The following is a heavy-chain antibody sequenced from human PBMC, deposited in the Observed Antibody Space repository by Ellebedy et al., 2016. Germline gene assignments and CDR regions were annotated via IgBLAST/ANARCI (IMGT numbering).Heavy chain of an antibody. Sequence: GGSLRLSCAASGFTFSSYAMHWVRQAPGKGLEWVAVISYDGSNKYYADSVKGRFTISRDNAKNSLYLQMNSLRAEDTAVYYCARGEYSSFDPWGQGTLVTVSS. D-gene: IGHD2-15*01. V-gene: IGHV3-30*04. CDR2: ISYDGSNK. CDR1: GFTFSSYA. J-gene: IGHJ5*02. CDR3: ARGEYSSFDP.